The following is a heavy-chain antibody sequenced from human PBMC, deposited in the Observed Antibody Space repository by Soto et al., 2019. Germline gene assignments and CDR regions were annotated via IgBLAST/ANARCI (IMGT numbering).Heavy chain of an antibody. CDR2: ITGSGDIT. J-gene: IGHJ4*02. V-gene: IGHV3-23*01. Sequence: GGSLRVSCAASGFTFTFYAMSWVRQAPGKGLQWVSGITGSGDITYYADSVKDRFTISRDNSKNTLYLQMNSLRAEDTAVYYCAKEEDSGGYKGFSFDFWGQGALVTVSS. CDR3: AKEEDSGGYKGFSFDF. D-gene: IGHD3-22*01. CDR1: GFTFTFYA.